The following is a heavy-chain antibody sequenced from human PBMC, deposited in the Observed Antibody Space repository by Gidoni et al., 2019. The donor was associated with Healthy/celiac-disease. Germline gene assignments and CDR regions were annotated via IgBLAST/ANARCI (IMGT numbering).Heavy chain of an antibody. CDR2: ISWNSGSI. Sequence: EVQLVESGGGLVQPGRSLRLSCAASGFTFDAYAMHWVRQAPGKGLEWVSGISWNSGSIGYADSVKGRFTISRDNAKNSLYLQMNSLRAEDTALYYCAKDAVEIIGPNYFDYWGQGTLVTVSS. D-gene: IGHD3-10*01. CDR1: GFTFDAYA. CDR3: AKDAVEIIGPNYFDY. V-gene: IGHV3-9*01. J-gene: IGHJ4*02.